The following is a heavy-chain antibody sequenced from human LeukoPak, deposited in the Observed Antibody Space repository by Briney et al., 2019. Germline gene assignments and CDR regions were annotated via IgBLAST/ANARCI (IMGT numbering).Heavy chain of an antibody. J-gene: IGHJ4*02. CDR2: ISSSGSTI. CDR1: GFTFSDYY. Sequence: KPGGSLRLSCAASGFTFSDYYMSWIRQAPGKGLEWVSYISSSGSTIYYADSVKGRFTISRDNAKNSLYLQMNSLRAEDTAVYYCAKGITMIVVARPYFDYWGQGTLVTVSS. V-gene: IGHV3-11*01. D-gene: IGHD3-22*01. CDR3: AKGITMIVVARPYFDY.